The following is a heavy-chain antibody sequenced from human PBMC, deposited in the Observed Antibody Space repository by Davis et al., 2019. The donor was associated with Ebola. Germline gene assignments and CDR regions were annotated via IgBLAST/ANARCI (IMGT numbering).Heavy chain of an antibody. CDR1: GFTVSSNY. Sequence: GESLKISCAASGFTVSSNYMSWVRQAPGKGLEWVSYISSSSSTIYYADSVKGRFTISRDNAKNSLNLQMNSLRDEDTAVYYCASTPAGYSIKRWGQGTLVTVSS. D-gene: IGHD4-11*01. CDR3: ASTPAGYSIKR. J-gene: IGHJ4*02. CDR2: ISSSSSTI. V-gene: IGHV3-48*02.